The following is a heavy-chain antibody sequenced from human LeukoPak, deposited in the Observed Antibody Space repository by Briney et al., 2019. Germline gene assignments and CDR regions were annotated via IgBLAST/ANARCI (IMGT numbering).Heavy chain of an antibody. J-gene: IGHJ4*02. D-gene: IGHD2-15*01. CDR3: AREIDCSGGSCYSLLDY. V-gene: IGHV3-74*01. CDR1: GFTFNSYW. Sequence: GGSLRLSCAASGFTFNSYWMHWVRQAPGKGLVWVARINSDGSSTSYADSVKGRFTISRDNAKNSLYLQMNSLRAEDTAVYYCAREIDCSGGSCYSLLDYWGQGTLVTVSS. CDR2: INSDGSST.